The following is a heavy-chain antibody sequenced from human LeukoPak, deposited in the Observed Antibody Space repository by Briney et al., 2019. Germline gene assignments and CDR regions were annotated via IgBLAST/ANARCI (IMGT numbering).Heavy chain of an antibody. J-gene: IGHJ6*04. CDR1: GFTFDDYG. Sequence: GGSLRLSCAASGFTFDDYGMSWVRQAPGKGLEWVSGINWNGGSTGYADSVKGRFTISRDNAKNSLYLQMNSLRAEDTALYHCAKDLRLDRPYSNALADWGKGTTVTISS. CDR2: INWNGGST. V-gene: IGHV3-20*01. CDR3: AKDLRLDRPYSNALAD. D-gene: IGHD2-15*01.